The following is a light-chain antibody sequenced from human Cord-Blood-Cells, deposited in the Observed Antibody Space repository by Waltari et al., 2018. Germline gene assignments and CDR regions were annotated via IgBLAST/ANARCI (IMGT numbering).Light chain of an antibody. CDR1: QSVSSSY. CDR2: GAS. Sequence: DIVSTQSPGTLSLSTGERATLSCRASQSVSSSYLAWYQQKPGQAPRLLIYGASSRATGIPDRFSGSGSGTDFTLTISRLEPEDFAVYYCQQYGSSRFTFGPGTKVDIK. CDR3: QQYGSSRFT. J-gene: IGKJ3*01. V-gene: IGKV3-20*01.